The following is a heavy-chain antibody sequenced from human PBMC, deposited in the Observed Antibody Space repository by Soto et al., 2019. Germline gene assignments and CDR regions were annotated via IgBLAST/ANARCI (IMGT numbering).Heavy chain of an antibody. D-gene: IGHD3-22*01. CDR1: GFTFSDYW. Sequence: GGSLRLSCAASGFTFSDYWIYWVRQAPGKGLVWVSRINHDGSSTLYADSVKGRVTISRDNAKNTLYLQMNSLRADDTAVYYCARKASGYYAYYYDNWGQGTLVTVSS. CDR3: ARKASGYYAYYYDN. CDR2: INHDGSST. J-gene: IGHJ4*02. V-gene: IGHV3-74*01.